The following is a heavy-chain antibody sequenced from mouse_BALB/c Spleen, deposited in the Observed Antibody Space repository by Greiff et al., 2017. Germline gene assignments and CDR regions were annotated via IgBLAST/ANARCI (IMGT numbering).Heavy chain of an antibody. CDR3: ARDSFDY. J-gene: IGHJ2*01. CDR2: ISSGSSTI. D-gene: IGHD2-12*01. CDR1: GFTFSSFG. V-gene: IGHV5-17*02. Sequence: EVQLQESGGGLVQPGGSRKLSCAASGFTFSSFGMHWVRQAPEKGLEWVAYISSGSSTIYYADTVKGRFTISRDNPKNTLFLQMTNLRSEDTAMYYCARDSFDYWGQGTTLTVSS.